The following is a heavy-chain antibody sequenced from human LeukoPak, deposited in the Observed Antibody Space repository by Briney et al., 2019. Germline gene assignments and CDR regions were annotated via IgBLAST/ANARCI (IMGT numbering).Heavy chain of an antibody. D-gene: IGHD2-21*02. CDR3: ARSYCGGDCYLFEYYFDC. Sequence: SETLSLTCTVSGGSISSGDYYWSWIRQPPGKGLEWIGYIYYSGSTYYNPSLKSRVTISVDTSKNQFSLKLSSVTAADTAVYYCARSYCGGDCYLFEYYFDCWGQGTLVTVSS. CDR2: IYYSGST. J-gene: IGHJ4*02. CDR1: GGSISSGDYY. V-gene: IGHV4-30-4*01.